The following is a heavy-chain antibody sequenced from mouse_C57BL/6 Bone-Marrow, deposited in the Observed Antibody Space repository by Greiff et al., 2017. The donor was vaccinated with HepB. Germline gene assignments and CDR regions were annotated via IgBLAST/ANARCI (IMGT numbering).Heavy chain of an antibody. Sequence: EVKLMESVAELVRPGASVKLSCTASGFNIKNTYMHWVKQRPEQGLEWIGRIDPANGNTKYAPKFQSKATITADTSSNTAYLQLSSLTSEDTAIYYSATCYSNFAGFTYWGQGTLVTVSA. CDR2: IDPANGNT. CDR3: ATCYSNFAGFTY. D-gene: IGHD2-5*01. V-gene: IGHV14-3*01. J-gene: IGHJ3*01. CDR1: GFNIKNTY.